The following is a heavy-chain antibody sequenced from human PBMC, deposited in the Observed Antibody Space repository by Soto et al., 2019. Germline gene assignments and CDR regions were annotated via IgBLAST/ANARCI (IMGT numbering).Heavy chain of an antibody. J-gene: IGHJ3*02. CDR2: ISGSGGST. V-gene: IGHV3-23*01. Sequence: GGSLRLSCAASGFTFSSYAMSWVRQAPGKGLEWVSAISGSGGSTYYADSGKDRFTTSRDNSKNTLYLQMNSLRAEDTAVYYCAKGNRCSGGSCYPDDAFDIWGQGTMVTVSS. CDR3: AKGNRCSGGSCYPDDAFDI. CDR1: GFTFSSYA. D-gene: IGHD2-15*01.